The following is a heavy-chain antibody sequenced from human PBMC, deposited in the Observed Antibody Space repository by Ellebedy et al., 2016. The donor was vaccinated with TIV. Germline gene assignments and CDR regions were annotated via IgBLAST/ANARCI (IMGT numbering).Heavy chain of an antibody. CDR1: GFTFSSYS. D-gene: IGHD3-10*01. J-gene: IGHJ3*02. V-gene: IGHV3-48*04. CDR2: ISSSRAAI. CDR3: ARDNTGGRGAFDI. Sequence: GGSLRLSCAASGFTFSSYSMNWVRQAPGKGLEWVSYISSSRAAIYYADSVKGRFTISRDNANNSLYLQMNSLRAEDTAVYYCARDNTGGRGAFDIWGQGTMVTLSS.